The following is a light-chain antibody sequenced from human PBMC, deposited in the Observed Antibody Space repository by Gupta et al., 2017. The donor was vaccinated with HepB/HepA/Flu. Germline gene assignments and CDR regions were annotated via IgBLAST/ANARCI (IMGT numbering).Light chain of an antibody. CDR3: QQLGT. J-gene: IGKJ2*01. CDR2: AAS. Sequence: DIQLTQSPSFLSASVGDRVTITCRASQGISSYLAWYQQKPGKAPKLLIYAASTLQSGVPSRLRGSGSGTEFTRTSSSMQPEDFATDDCQQLGTFGQGTKLEIK. CDR1: QGISSY. V-gene: IGKV1-9*01.